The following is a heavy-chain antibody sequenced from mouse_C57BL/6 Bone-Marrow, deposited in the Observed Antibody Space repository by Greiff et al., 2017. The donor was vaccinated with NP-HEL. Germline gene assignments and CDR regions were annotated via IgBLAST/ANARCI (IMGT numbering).Heavy chain of an antibody. J-gene: IGHJ4*01. CDR2: ISSCGSYT. V-gene: IGHV5-6*01. CDR1: GFTFSSYG. CDR3: ARHGKGYAMDY. Sequence: EVQLVESGGDLVKPGGSLKLSCAASGFTFSSYGMSWVRQTPDKRLEWVATISSCGSYTYYPDSVKGRFTISRDNAKNTLYLQMSSLKSEDTAMYYCARHGKGYAMDYWGQGTSVTVSS.